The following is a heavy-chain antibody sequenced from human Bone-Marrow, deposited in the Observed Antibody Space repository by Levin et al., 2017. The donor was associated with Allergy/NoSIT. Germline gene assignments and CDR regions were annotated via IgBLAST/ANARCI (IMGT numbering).Heavy chain of an antibody. CDR2: VSGGGRT. J-gene: IGHJ4*02. CDR3: ASSNDYGDPYYLDH. V-gene: IGHV3-23*01. Sequence: GGSLRLSCAASGFTFSTHAMNWVRQAPGKGLEWVACVSGGGRTQYADSVKGRFTISRDNSKKMLSLEMSSLGDEDTAVYYCASSNDYGDPYYLDHWGQGTLVTVSS. D-gene: IGHD4-17*01. CDR1: GFTFSTHA.